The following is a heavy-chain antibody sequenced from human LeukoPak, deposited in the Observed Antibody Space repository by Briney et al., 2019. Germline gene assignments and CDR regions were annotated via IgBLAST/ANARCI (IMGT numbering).Heavy chain of an antibody. CDR3: TRDHATYYYDSSGYSPFFY. CDR2: IRSKAYGGTT. Sequence: GGSLRLSCTASGFTFGDYAMSWFRQAPGKGLEWVGFIRSKAYGGTTEYAASVKGRFTISRDDSKSIAYLQMNSLKTEDTAVYYCTRDHATYYYDSSGYSPFFYWGQGTLVTVSS. J-gene: IGHJ4*02. D-gene: IGHD3-22*01. V-gene: IGHV3-49*03. CDR1: GFTFGDYA.